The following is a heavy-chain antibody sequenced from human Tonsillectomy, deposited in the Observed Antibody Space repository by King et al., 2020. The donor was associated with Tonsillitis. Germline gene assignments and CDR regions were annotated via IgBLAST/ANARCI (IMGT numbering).Heavy chain of an antibody. CDR2: IYYSGST. CDR1: GGSLSSGNSY. D-gene: IGHD4-23*01. CDR3: ARGDYDYGGNYAFDI. Sequence: QLQESGPGLVKPSQTLSLTCTVSGGSLSSGNSYWSWIRQTPGKGLGWIGYIYYSGSTYYNPSRQSRVTMSVDTSKNQFSLKLSSVTSADTAMYYCARGDYDYGGNYAFDIWGQGTMVTVSS. J-gene: IGHJ3*02. V-gene: IGHV4-30-4*01.